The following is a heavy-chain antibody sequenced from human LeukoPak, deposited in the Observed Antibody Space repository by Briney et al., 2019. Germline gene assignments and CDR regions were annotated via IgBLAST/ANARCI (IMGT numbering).Heavy chain of an antibody. CDR3: ARDLEDIVVVPAAIVYFQH. Sequence: ASVKVSCKASGYTFTSYGISWMRQAPGQGLEWMGWISAYNGNTNYAQKLQGRVTMTTDTSTSTAYMELRSLRSDDTAVYYCARDLEDIVVVPAAIVYFQHWGQGTLVTVSS. J-gene: IGHJ1*01. CDR1: GYTFTSYG. CDR2: ISAYNGNT. D-gene: IGHD2-2*02. V-gene: IGHV1-18*01.